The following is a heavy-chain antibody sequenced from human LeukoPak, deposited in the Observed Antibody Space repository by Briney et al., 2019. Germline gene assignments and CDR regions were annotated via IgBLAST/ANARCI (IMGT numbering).Heavy chain of an antibody. V-gene: IGHV3-11*01. Sequence: PGGSLRLSCAASGFTFSDYYMSWIRQAPGKGLEWVSYISSSGSTIYYADSVKGRFTISRDNAKNSLYLQMNSLRAEDTAVYYCARDELTDFYYYYMDVWGKGTTVTVSS. CDR1: GFTFSDYY. CDR2: ISSSGSTI. D-gene: IGHD1-26*01. CDR3: ARDELTDFYYYYMDV. J-gene: IGHJ6*03.